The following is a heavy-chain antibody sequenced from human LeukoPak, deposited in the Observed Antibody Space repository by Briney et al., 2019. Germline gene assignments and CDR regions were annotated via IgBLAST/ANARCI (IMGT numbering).Heavy chain of an antibody. V-gene: IGHV4-39*07. CDR3: ARVPYDILTGYAYYYYYGMDV. CDR1: GGSISSSSYY. D-gene: IGHD3-9*01. J-gene: IGHJ6*02. Sequence: SETLSLTCTVSGGSISSSSYYWGWIRQPPGKGLEWIGSIYYSGCTYYNPSLKSRVTISVDTSKNQFSLKLSSVTAADTAVYYCARVPYDILTGYAYYYYYGMDVWGQGTTVTVSS. CDR2: IYYSGCT.